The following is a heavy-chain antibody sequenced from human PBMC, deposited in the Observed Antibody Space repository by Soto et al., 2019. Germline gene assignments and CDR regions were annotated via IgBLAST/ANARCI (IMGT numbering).Heavy chain of an antibody. V-gene: IGHV3-23*01. CDR2: ISDDGSRT. D-gene: IGHD3-16*01. CDR3: VKGGWLDF. Sequence: GESLRLSYKASGFPFSTFEMSWVRQAPGRGLEWVSFISDDGSRTYYADAVKGRFTISRDNSKHTLYLQMNSLTAEDTAVYACVKGGWLDFWGQGS. J-gene: IGHJ5*01. CDR1: GFPFSTFE.